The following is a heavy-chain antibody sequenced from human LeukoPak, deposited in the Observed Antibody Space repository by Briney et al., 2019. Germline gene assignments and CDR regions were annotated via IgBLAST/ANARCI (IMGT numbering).Heavy chain of an antibody. CDR3: ASDNYYDSGLGDY. Sequence: SQTLSLTCTVSGGSISSGGYYWSWIRQPPGKGLEWIGYIYHSGSTYYNPSLKSRVTISVDRSKNQFSLKLSSVTAADTAVYYCASDNYYDSGLGDYWGQGTLVTVSS. CDR1: GGSISSGGYY. D-gene: IGHD3-10*01. V-gene: IGHV4-30-2*01. J-gene: IGHJ4*02. CDR2: IYHSGST.